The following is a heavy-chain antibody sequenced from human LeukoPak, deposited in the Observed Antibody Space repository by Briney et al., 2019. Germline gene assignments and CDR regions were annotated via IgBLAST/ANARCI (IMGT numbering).Heavy chain of an antibody. J-gene: IGHJ4*02. CDR3: ASTRKTANSYYYFDF. D-gene: IGHD3-10*01. Sequence: PGGSLRLSCAASGFTVGHTFMSWVRQAPGKGLEWVALIYSGGSTHYADSVKGRFTISRDDSKNALSLQMNSLGGEDTATYYCASTRKTANSYYYFDFWGQGTLVTVSS. V-gene: IGHV3-53*01. CDR1: GFTVGHTF. CDR2: IYSGGST.